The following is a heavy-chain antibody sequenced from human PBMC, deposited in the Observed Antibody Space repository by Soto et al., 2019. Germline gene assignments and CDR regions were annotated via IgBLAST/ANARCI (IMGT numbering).Heavy chain of an antibody. CDR3: ASLVGFQLGWFDP. CDR2: IIPIFGTA. J-gene: IGHJ5*02. CDR1: GGTFSSYA. V-gene: IGHV1-69*13. D-gene: IGHD7-27*01. Sequence: SVKVSCKASGGTFSSYAISWVRQAPGQGLEWMGGIIPIFGTANYAQKFQGRVTITADESTSTAYMELSSLRSEDMAVYYCASLVGFQLGWFDPWGQGTLVTVSS.